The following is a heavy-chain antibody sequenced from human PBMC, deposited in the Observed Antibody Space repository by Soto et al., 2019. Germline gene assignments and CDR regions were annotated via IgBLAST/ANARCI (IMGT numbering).Heavy chain of an antibody. V-gene: IGHV4-34*01. J-gene: IGHJ6*03. CDR3: ARATRYCSGGSCYSGPYYYHYMDV. CDR2: INHSGST. D-gene: IGHD2-15*01. Sequence: SETLSLTCAVYGGSISGYYCSWIRKTPGKGLEWIGEINHSGSTNYNPSLKSRVTISVDTSKNQFSLKLSSVTAADTAVYYCARATRYCSGGSCYSGPYYYHYMDVWVKGTTVTVSS. CDR1: GGSISGYY.